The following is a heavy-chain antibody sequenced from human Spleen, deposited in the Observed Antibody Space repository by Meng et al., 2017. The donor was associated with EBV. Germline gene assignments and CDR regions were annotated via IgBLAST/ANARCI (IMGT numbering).Heavy chain of an antibody. V-gene: IGHV3-15*01. J-gene: IGHJ4*02. D-gene: IGHD1-7*01. CDR1: GLTLSEAW. CDR3: ATETTPTDY. Sequence: DVHLWGLGGGLVKPGGSLRPSWIVSGLTLSEAWMSWVRQAPGKGLEWVGRIKSKGDGGTIDYVAPVKGRFIISRDDSKNTLFLQMNSLKTEDTGVYYCATETTPTDYWGQGTLVTVSS. CDR2: IKSKGDGGTI.